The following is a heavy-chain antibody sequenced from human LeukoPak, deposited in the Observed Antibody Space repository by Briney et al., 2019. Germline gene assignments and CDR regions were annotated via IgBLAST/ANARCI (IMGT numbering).Heavy chain of an antibody. Sequence: GGSLRLSCAASGFTFSSYEMNWVRQAPGKGLEWVAVISYDGSNKYYADSVKGRFTISRDNSKNTLYLQMNSLRAEDTAVYYCARDTPPRGWVYYYDSSGYYGPDYWGQGTLVTVSS. CDR3: ARDTPPRGWVYYYDSSGYYGPDY. CDR1: GFTFSSYE. J-gene: IGHJ4*02. D-gene: IGHD3-22*01. V-gene: IGHV3-30*03. CDR2: ISYDGSNK.